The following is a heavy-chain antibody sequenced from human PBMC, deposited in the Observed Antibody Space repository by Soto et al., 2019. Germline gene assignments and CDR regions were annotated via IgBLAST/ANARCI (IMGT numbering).Heavy chain of an antibody. V-gene: IGHV1-2*04. D-gene: IGHD3-10*01. CDR2: INPNSGGT. Sequence: GASVKVSCKASGYTFTGYYMHWVRQAPGQGLEWMGWINPNSGGTNYAQKFQGWVTMTRDTSISTAYMELSRLRSDDTAVYYCARGRVLLWFGELVANDAFDIWGQGTMVTVSS. J-gene: IGHJ3*02. CDR3: ARGRVLLWFGELVANDAFDI. CDR1: GYTFTGYY.